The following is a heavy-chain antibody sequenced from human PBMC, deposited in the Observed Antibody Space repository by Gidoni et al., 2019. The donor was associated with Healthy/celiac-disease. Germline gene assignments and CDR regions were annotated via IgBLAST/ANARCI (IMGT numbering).Heavy chain of an antibody. CDR3: ARGPPEYYYDSVWFDP. J-gene: IGHJ5*02. D-gene: IGHD3-22*01. V-gene: IGHV3-66*01. CDR1: GFTVSSNY. Sequence: RLSCAASGFTVSSNYMSWVRQAPGKGLEWVSVIYSGGSTYYADSVKGRFTISRDNSKNTLYLQMNSLRAEDTAVYYCARGPPEYYYDSVWFDPWGQGTLVTVSS. CDR2: IYSGGST.